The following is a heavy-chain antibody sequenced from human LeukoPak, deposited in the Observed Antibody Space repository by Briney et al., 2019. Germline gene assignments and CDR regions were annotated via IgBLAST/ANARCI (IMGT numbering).Heavy chain of an antibody. J-gene: IGHJ4*02. CDR1: GFTFSNYA. CDR2: ISGSAEST. Sequence: GGSLRLSCAASGFTFSNYAMGWVRQAPGKGLEWVSGISGSAESTYYADSVKGRFTISRDNSKNTLYLHMNSLRAEDTAVYFCAKDLDSSGYYPYFDDWGQGTQVTVSS. V-gene: IGHV3-23*01. CDR3: AKDLDSSGYYPYFDD. D-gene: IGHD3-22*01.